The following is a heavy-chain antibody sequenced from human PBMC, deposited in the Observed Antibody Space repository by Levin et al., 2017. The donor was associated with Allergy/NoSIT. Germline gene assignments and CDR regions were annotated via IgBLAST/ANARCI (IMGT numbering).Heavy chain of an antibody. CDR1: GFTFDDYA. CDR2: ISWNSGSI. CDR3: AKDISYYYDSSGYSPYFDY. J-gene: IGHJ4*02. D-gene: IGHD3-22*01. V-gene: IGHV3-9*01. Sequence: PGGSLRLSCAASGFTFDDYAMHWVRQAPGKGLEWVSGISWNSGSIGYADSVKGRFTISRDNAKNSLYLQMNSLRAEDTALYYCAKDISYYYDSSGYSPYFDYWGQGTLVTVSS.